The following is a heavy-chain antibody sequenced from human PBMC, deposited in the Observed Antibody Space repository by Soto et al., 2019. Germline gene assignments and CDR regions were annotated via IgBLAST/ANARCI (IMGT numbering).Heavy chain of an antibody. Sequence: EVQLLESGGGLVQPGGSLRLSCAASGFTFSSFAVSWVRQAPGKGLEWVSAISGSGGRTYYADSVKGRFTLSRDNSKSTLYRQMNSLRVDDTAVYYCAKDPSGATSWYYWYFVLWGRGTLVTVSS. V-gene: IGHV3-23*01. CDR1: GFTFSSFA. CDR3: AKDPSGATSWYYWYFVL. D-gene: IGHD6-13*01. J-gene: IGHJ2*01. CDR2: ISGSGGRT.